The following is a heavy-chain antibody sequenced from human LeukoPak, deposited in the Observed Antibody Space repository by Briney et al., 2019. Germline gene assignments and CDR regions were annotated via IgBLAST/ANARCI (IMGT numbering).Heavy chain of an antibody. CDR2: ISSSSNTI. Sequence: GGSLRLSCAASGVTFRNYNMNWVRHAPGKGLEWVSYISSSSNTIYYADSVKGRFTISRDNAKNSLYLQMNSLRAEDTAVYYCARDLGDPNYYGSGSEVSSHGMDVWGQGTTVTVSS. V-gene: IGHV3-48*01. CDR3: ARDLGDPNYYGSGSEVSSHGMDV. J-gene: IGHJ6*02. D-gene: IGHD3-10*01. CDR1: GVTFRNYN.